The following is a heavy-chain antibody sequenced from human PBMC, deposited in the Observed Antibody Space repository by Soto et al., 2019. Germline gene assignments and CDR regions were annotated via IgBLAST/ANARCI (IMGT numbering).Heavy chain of an antibody. J-gene: IGHJ4*02. CDR1: NGSISSGDYH. CDR2: ILHTGGT. D-gene: IGHD3-10*01. V-gene: IGHV4-30-2*01. CDR3: ARLQFGEGFDY. Sequence: PSETLSLTCTVSNGSISSGDYHWSWIRQPPGKGLEWIGYILHTGGTQYNPSLKSRVSMSVDKSKNQFSLHLTSVTAADTAVYYCARLQFGEGFDYWGQGALVTVSS.